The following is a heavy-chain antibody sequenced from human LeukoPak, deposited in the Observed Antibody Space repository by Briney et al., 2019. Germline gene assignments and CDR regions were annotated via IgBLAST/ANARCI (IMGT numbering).Heavy chain of an antibody. J-gene: IGHJ6*02. CDR1: GXTFSSYS. D-gene: IGHD6-19*01. CDR3: ARDSSGWYHGMDV. V-gene: IGHV3-21*01. CDR2: ISSSSYI. Sequence: PGGSLRLSCAASGXTFSSYSMNWVRQAPGKGLEWVSAISSSSYIHYADSVKGRFTISRDNAKNSLYLQMNSLRADDTAVYYCARDSSGWYHGMDVWGQGTTVTVSS.